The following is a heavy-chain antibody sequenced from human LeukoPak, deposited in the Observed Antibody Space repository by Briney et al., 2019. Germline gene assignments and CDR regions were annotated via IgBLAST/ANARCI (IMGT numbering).Heavy chain of an antibody. V-gene: IGHV3-23*01. CDR3: AKDMELAS. D-gene: IGHD1-26*01. J-gene: IGHJ5*02. Sequence: GGSLRLSCAASGFIFSNYGMTWVRQAPGKGLEWVSLISSSGANAYYADSVKGRFTISRDNSKNTLYLQMNNLRGEDTAEYYCAKDMELASWGQGTLVTVSS. CDR2: ISSSGANA. CDR1: GFIFSNYG.